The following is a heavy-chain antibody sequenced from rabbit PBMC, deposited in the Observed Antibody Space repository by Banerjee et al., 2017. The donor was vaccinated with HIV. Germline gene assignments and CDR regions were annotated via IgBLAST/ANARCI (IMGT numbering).Heavy chain of an antibody. D-gene: IGHD2-1*01. CDR2: IYAGSSGNT. CDR3: ARDPVAEGGDFSFDL. J-gene: IGHJ4*01. Sequence: QSLEESGGDLVKPGASLTLTCTASGFSFSSDSFMCWVRQAPGKGLEWIACIYAGSSGNTYYASWAKGRFTISKTSSTTVTLQMTSLTAADTATYFCARDPVAEGGDFSFDLWGPGTLVTVS. V-gene: IGHV1S40*01. CDR1: GFSFSSDSF.